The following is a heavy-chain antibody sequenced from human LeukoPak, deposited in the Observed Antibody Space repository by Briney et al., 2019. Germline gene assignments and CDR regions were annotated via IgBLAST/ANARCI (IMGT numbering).Heavy chain of an antibody. CDR2: IYYSGGT. Sequence: SETQSLTCTVSGASISSGGYYWNWIRQPPGKGLEWIGYIYYSGGTYYNPSLKNRVTISVDRSKNQFSLNLSSVTAADTAVYYCARAVILARQLDYWGQETLVTVSS. CDR1: GASISSGGYY. CDR3: ARAVILARQLDY. V-gene: IGHV4-30-2*01. D-gene: IGHD6-6*01. J-gene: IGHJ4*02.